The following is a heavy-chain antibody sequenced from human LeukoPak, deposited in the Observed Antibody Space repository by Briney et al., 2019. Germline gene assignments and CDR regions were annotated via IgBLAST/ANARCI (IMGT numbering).Heavy chain of an antibody. D-gene: IGHD3-3*01. CDR3: ARDPSGDFWSGYSHYFDY. J-gene: IGHJ4*02. CDR2: IIPILGIA. Sequence: EASVKVSCKASGGTFSSYAISWVRQAPGQGLEWMGRIIPILGIANYAQKFQGRVTITADKSTSTAYMELSSLRSDDTAVYYCARDPSGDFWSGYSHYFDYWGQGTLVTVSS. V-gene: IGHV1-69*04. CDR1: GGTFSSYA.